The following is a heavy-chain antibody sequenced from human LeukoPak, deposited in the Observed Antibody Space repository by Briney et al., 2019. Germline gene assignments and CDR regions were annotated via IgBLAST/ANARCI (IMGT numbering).Heavy chain of an antibody. CDR1: GGSISSYY. D-gene: IGHD3-22*01. J-gene: IGHJ4*02. Sequence: SETLSLTCTVSGGSISSYYWSWIRQPPGKGLEWIGYIYYSGSTNYNPSLKSRVTISVDTSQNQFSLKLSSVTAADTAVYYCARGGAHYYDSSGYLDYWGQGTLVTVSS. CDR3: ARGGAHYYDSSGYLDY. V-gene: IGHV4-59*01. CDR2: IYYSGST.